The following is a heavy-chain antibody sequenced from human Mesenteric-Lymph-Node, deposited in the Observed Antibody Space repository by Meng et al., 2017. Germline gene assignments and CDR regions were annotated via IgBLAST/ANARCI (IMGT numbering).Heavy chain of an antibody. Sequence: VRLGRSGGEGKRPGASGKVSCKVSGYTLTELSMHWVRQAPGKGLEWMGGFDPEDGETIYAQKFQGRVTMTEDTSTDTAYMELSSLRSEDTAVYYCATQRPGSYYPRFDYWGQGTLVTVSS. D-gene: IGHD1-26*01. J-gene: IGHJ4*02. CDR1: GYTLTELS. V-gene: IGHV1-24*01. CDR2: FDPEDGET. CDR3: ATQRPGSYYPRFDY.